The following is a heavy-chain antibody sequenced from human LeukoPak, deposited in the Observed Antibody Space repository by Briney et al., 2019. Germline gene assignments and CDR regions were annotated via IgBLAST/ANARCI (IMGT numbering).Heavy chain of an antibody. J-gene: IGHJ4*02. D-gene: IGHD6-19*01. CDR2: INPNSGGT. V-gene: IGHV1-2*02. CDR3: AREPGGWSPGNY. CDR1: GYSFTYHY. Sequence: ASVKVSCKASGYSFTYHYMHWVRQAPGQGLEWMGWINPNSGGTYYAQTFQGRVTMTRDASINTVYMELSRLRSDDTAVYFCAREPGGWSPGNYWGQGTLVTVSS.